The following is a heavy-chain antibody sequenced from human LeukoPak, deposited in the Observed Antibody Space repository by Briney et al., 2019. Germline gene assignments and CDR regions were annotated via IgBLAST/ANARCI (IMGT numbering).Heavy chain of an antibody. D-gene: IGHD1-26*01. CDR2: IKSNPDGGTA. J-gene: IGHJ1*01. CDR1: GFTFTYAW. Sequence: PGGSLGLSCAASGFTFTYAWMTWVRQAPGKGLEGVGRIKSNPDGGTADYAAPVKGRFTISRDDSRNTLYLQMNNLEIDDTAVYFCSTAVNGSYFDWGQGTLVIVSS. CDR3: STAVNGSYFD. V-gene: IGHV3-15*01.